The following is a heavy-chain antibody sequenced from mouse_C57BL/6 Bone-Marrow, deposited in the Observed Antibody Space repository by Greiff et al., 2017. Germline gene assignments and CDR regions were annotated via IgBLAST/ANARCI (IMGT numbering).Heavy chain of an antibody. D-gene: IGHD1-1*01. CDR3: ARDYGSFFDY. J-gene: IGHJ2*01. V-gene: IGHV1-81*01. CDR2: MYPRSGNT. Sequence: VKLVESGAELARPGASVKLSCKASGYTFTSYGISWVKQRTGPGLELIGEMYPRSGNTYYNEKFKGKATLTADKSSSTEYMEPRSLTSEDSAVSFFARDYGSFFDYWGQGTTLTVSS. CDR1: GYTFTSYG.